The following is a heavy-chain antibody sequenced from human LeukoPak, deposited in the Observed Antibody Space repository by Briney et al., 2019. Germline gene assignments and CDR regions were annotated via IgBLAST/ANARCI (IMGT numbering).Heavy chain of an antibody. Sequence: ASVKVSCKASGYTFTGYYMHWVRQAPGQGLEWMGWINLNSGGTNYAQKFQGRVTMTRDTSISTAYMELSRLRSDDTAVYYCARRSLGYCSSTSCYTYYCYMDVWGKGTTVTISS. D-gene: IGHD2-2*02. V-gene: IGHV1-2*02. CDR3: ARRSLGYCSSTSCYTYYCYMDV. CDR1: GYTFTGYY. CDR2: INLNSGGT. J-gene: IGHJ6*03.